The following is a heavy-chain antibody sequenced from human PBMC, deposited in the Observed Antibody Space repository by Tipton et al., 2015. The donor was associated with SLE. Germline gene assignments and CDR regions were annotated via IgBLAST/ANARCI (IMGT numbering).Heavy chain of an antibody. CDR2: IDYSGST. Sequence: LRLSCTVSGGSISSSNYYWGWIRQPPGKRLEWIGNIDYSGSTHDNPSLKSRVTTSVDTSKNQFSLKLNSVTAADTAVYYCARRPMGLAAFDIWGQGTVVTVSS. CDR3: ARRPMGLAAFDI. CDR1: GGSISSSNYY. V-gene: IGHV4-39*07. D-gene: IGHD3-16*01. J-gene: IGHJ3*02.